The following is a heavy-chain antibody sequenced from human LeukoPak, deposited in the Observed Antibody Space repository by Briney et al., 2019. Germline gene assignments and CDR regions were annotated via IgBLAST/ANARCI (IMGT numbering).Heavy chain of an antibody. CDR1: GFTFSSYS. CDR3: ASQTHRVSERYYFDY. D-gene: IGHD1-14*01. CDR2: ISSSGGST. V-gene: IGHV3-23*01. Sequence: GGSLRLSCATSGFTFSSYSVSWVRQAPGKGLEWVSIISSSGGSTYYADSVKGRFTVSRDISKNTLYLEMTSLRAEDTAVYYCASQTHRVSERYYFDYCGQGTLATVSS. J-gene: IGHJ4*02.